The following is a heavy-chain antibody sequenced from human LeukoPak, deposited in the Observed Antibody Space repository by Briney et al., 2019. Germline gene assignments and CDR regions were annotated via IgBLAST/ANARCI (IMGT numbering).Heavy chain of an antibody. CDR3: AREGYNHSFDY. V-gene: IGHV4-59*01. Sequence: SETLSLTCTVSGGSISSYYWSWIRQPPGKGLEWIGYIYYSGSTNYNPSLKSRVTISVDTSKNQFSLKLSSVTAADTAVYYCAREGYNHSFDYWGQGTLVTVSS. J-gene: IGHJ4*02. D-gene: IGHD5-24*01. CDR1: GGSISSYY. CDR2: IYYSGST.